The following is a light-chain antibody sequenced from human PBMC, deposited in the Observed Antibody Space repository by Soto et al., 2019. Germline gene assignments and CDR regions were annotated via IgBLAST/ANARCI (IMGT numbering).Light chain of an antibody. CDR1: SSDVGSYNY. V-gene: IGLV2-11*01. CDR2: DVS. J-gene: IGLJ2*01. CDR3: SSYAGSKMVI. Sequence: QSALTQPRSVSRSPGQSVAISCTGTSSDVGSYNYVSWYQQHPGRAPKLMIYDVSERPSGVPDRFSASKSGYTASLTISGLQAEDEADYYCSSYAGSKMVIFGGGTKLTVL.